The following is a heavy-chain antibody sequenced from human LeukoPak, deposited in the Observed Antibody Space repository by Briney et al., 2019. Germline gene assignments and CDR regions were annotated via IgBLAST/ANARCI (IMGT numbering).Heavy chain of an antibody. V-gene: IGHV3-73*01. Sequence: GGSLTLSCAASGFTFTDSAMHWVRQASGKGLEWVGRIRNKPNNYATAYAASVKGRFTISRDDSKNTAFLQMNSQETEDTAVYYCTRRPFGGKTPPYWYFDVWGRGTLVTVSS. CDR3: TRRPFGGKTPPYWYFDV. J-gene: IGHJ2*01. D-gene: IGHD4-23*01. CDR1: GFTFTDSA. CDR2: IRNKPNNYAT.